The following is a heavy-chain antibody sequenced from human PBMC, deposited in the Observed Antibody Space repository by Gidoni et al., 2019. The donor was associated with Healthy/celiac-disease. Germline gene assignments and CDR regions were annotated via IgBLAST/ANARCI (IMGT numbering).Heavy chain of an antibody. CDR1: GFSLSTSGMC. Sequence: QVTLRESGPALVKPTQTLTLTCTFSGFSLSTSGMCVSWIRQPPGKALEWLALIDWDDDKYYSTSLKTRLTISKDTSKNQVVLTMTNMDPVDTATYYCARTPTKLELPDYWFDPWGQGTLVTVSS. J-gene: IGHJ5*02. D-gene: IGHD1-7*01. CDR3: ARTPTKLELPDYWFDP. CDR2: IDWDDDK. V-gene: IGHV2-70*01.